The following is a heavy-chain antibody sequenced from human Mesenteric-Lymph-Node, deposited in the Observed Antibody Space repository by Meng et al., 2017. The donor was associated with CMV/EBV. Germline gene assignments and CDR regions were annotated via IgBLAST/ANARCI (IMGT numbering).Heavy chain of an antibody. CDR3: ARNLRPDFDY. CDR1: RDGGCRGSYV. Sequence: ISRDGGCRGSYVWGRIRQSPSRGLEGLGSTYYRSKWHNDYAISVKSRITINPDKSKNQVSLQLNSVTPEDTAVYYCARNLRPDFDYWGQGTLVTVSS. CDR2: TYYRSKWHN. V-gene: IGHV6-1*01. J-gene: IGHJ4*02. D-gene: IGHD6-6*01.